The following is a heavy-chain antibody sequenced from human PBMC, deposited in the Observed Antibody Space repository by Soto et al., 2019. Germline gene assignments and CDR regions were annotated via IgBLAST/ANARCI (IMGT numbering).Heavy chain of an antibody. D-gene: IGHD3-10*01. CDR2: IYYSGST. J-gene: IGHJ6*02. CDR3: ARRALSSMVRGVIIRSWDDDGMDV. V-gene: IGHV4-39*01. CDR1: GGSISSSNYY. Sequence: SETLSLTCTVSGGSISSSNYYWGWIRQPPGKGLEWIGSIYYSGSTYYNPSLKSRVTISVDTSKNQFSLKLSSVTAADTAVYYCARRALSSMVRGVIIRSWDDDGMDVWGQGTTVT.